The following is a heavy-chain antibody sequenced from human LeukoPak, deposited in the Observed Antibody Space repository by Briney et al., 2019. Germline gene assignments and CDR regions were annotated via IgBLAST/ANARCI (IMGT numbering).Heavy chain of an antibody. J-gene: IGHJ3*02. D-gene: IGHD6-6*01. Sequence: ASVKVSCKASGYTFTGYYMHWVRQAPGQGLEWMGWISAYNGNTNYAQKLQGRVTMTTDTSTSTAYMELRSLRSDDTAVYYCARDRSYSSSSGGAFDIWGQGTMVTVSS. CDR1: GYTFTGYY. CDR3: ARDRSYSSSSGGAFDI. CDR2: ISAYNGNT. V-gene: IGHV1-18*04.